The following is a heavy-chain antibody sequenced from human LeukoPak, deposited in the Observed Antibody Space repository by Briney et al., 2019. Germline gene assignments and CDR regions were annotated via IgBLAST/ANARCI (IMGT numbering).Heavy chain of an antibody. Sequence: ASVKVSCKASGYTFTTYGISWVRQAPGQGLEWMGWISAYNGNTDYAQKLQGRVTMTTDTSTSTAYMELRSLRSDDTAVYYCARVFHDSSGYYPYYFDYWGQGTLVTVSS. J-gene: IGHJ4*02. CDR2: ISAYNGNT. CDR3: ARVFHDSSGYYPYYFDY. CDR1: GYTFTTYG. D-gene: IGHD3-22*01. V-gene: IGHV1-18*01.